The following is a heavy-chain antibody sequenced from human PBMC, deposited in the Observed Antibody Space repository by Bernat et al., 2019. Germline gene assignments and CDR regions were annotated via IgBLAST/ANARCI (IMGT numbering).Heavy chain of an antibody. V-gene: IGHV3-15*07. Sequence: VQLVESGGGVVQPGGSLRLSCAASGFTFSNAWMNWVRQAPGKGLEWVGRIKSNTDGGTTDYAAPVKGRFTMSRDDSKNTLYLQMNSLKTEDTAVYYCTTDPYRRYYYYGMDVWGQGTTVTVSS. J-gene: IGHJ6*02. CDR3: TTDPYRRYYYYGMDV. CDR2: IKSNTDGGTT. CDR1: GFTFSNAW.